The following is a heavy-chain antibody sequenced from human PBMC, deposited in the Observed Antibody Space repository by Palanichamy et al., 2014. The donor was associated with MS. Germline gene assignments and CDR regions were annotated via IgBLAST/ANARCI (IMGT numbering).Heavy chain of an antibody. CDR2: ISGRGSKT. Sequence: EVQLLESGGGLVQPGGSLRLSCAASGFTFSNYAMSWVRQAPGKGLEWVSAISGRGSKTYYADSVKGRFTISRDNSKNTLYLQMNSLRAEDTAIYYCAKDSGDIVVVVAARGLPRGDYWGQGTLVTVSS. J-gene: IGHJ4*02. V-gene: IGHV3-23*01. D-gene: IGHD2-15*01. CDR3: AKDSGDIVVVVAARGLPRGDY. CDR1: GFTFSNYA.